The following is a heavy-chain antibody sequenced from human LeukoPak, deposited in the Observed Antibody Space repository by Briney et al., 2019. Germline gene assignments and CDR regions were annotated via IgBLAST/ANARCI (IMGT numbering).Heavy chain of an antibody. CDR1: GFTFINAW. J-gene: IGHJ4*02. CDR3: TTDGVGVEGATYDN. D-gene: IGHD1-26*01. Sequence: GSLRLSCAASGFTFINAWMAWVRQAPGKGLEWVGRIKAKAHGGTIEYAAPVKGRFTISRDDSKNTLYLQMNSLKTEDTAVYYCTTDGVGVEGATYDNWGQGTLVSVSS. CDR2: IKAKAHGGTI. V-gene: IGHV3-15*01.